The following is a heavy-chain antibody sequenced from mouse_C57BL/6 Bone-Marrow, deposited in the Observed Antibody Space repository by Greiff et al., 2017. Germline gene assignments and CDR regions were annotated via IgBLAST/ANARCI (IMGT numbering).Heavy chain of an antibody. CDR3: ARGDLFAY. D-gene: IGHD3-3*01. CDR1: GFSLTSYG. Sequence: QVQLQQSGPGLVQPSQSLSITCTVSGFSLTSYGVHWVRQSPGKGLEWLGVIWSGGSTDYNAAFISRLSISKDNSKSQVFFKMNSLQADDTAIYYCARGDLFAYWGQGTLVTVSA. CDR2: IWSGGST. J-gene: IGHJ3*01. V-gene: IGHV2-2*01.